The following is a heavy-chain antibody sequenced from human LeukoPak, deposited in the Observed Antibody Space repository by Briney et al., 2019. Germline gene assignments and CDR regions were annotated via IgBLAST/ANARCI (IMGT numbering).Heavy chain of an antibody. J-gene: IGHJ4*02. CDR1: GFTLSKHW. CDR2: IKQDGSEK. CDR3: GREWAVDF. V-gene: IGHV3-7*01. Sequence: GGSLTLSCAAPGFTLSKHWMTWVRQAPGKGLECVAIIKQDGSEKYYVNSVKGRFTISRDNAKNSLYLQMNSLRVEDTAVYYCGREWAVDFWGQGTLVTVSS.